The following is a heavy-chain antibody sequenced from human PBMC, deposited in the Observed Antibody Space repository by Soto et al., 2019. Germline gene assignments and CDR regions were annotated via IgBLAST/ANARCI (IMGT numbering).Heavy chain of an antibody. CDR1: GGTFSSYA. D-gene: IGHD2-15*01. CDR2: IIPIFGTA. Sequence: GASVKVSCKASGGTFSSYAISWVRQAPGQGLEWMGGIIPIFGTANYAQKFQGRVTITADESTSTAYMELSSLRSEDTAVYYCASHCSGGSCKFDSWGQGTLVTVSS. V-gene: IGHV1-69*13. CDR3: ASHCSGGSCKFDS. J-gene: IGHJ4*02.